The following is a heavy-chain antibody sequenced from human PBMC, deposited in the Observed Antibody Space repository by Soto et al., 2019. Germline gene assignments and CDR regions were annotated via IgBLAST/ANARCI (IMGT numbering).Heavy chain of an antibody. CDR2: INPNSGGT. CDR1: GYTFTGYY. D-gene: IGHD1-7*01. CDR3: AREDRGITGTMFADY. Sequence: AASVQVSCKASGYTFTGYYMHWVRQAPGQGLEWMGWINPNSGGTNYAQKFQGRVTMTRDTSISTAYMELSRLRSDDTAVYYCAREDRGITGTMFADYWGQGTLVTVSS. V-gene: IGHV1-2*02. J-gene: IGHJ4*02.